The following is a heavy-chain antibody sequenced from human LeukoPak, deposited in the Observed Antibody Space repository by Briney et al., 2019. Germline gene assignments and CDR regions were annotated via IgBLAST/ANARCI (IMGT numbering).Heavy chain of an antibody. CDR1: GFTFDDYA. CDR2: ISWNSGSI. V-gene: IGHV3-9*01. Sequence: PGRSLRLSCAASGFTFDDYAMHWVRQAPGKGLEWVSGISWNSGSIGYADSVKGRFTISRDNAKNSLYLQMNSLRAEDTALYYCAAHPRDIVVVVAAPDIWGQGTMVTVSS. J-gene: IGHJ3*02. D-gene: IGHD2-15*01. CDR3: AAHPRDIVVVVAAPDI.